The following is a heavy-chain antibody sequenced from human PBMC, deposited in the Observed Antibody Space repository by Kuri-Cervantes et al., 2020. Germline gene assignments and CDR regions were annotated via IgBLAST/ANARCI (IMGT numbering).Heavy chain of an antibody. V-gene: IGHV3-30-3*01. CDR1: GFTFSSYA. CDR2: ISYDGSNK. CDR3: ARELASLNAFDI. D-gene: IGHD3-3*02. J-gene: IGHJ3*02. Sequence: GESLKISCAASGFTFSSYAMSWVRQAPGKGLEWVAVISYDGSNKYYADSVKGRFTISRDNSKNTLYLQMNSMRAEDTAVYYCARELASLNAFDIWGQGTMVTVSS.